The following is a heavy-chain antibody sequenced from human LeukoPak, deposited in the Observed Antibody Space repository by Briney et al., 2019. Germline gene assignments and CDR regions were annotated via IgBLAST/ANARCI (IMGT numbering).Heavy chain of an antibody. CDR1: GFTFSSYW. CDR3: ARYGLGDTFDI. V-gene: IGHV3-7*01. D-gene: IGHD3-10*01. CDR2: IKQDGSET. Sequence: GGSPRLSCAASGFTFSSYWMSWVRQAPGKGLEWVASIKQDGSETRYVDSMKGRFTIFRDNTKTSLYLQMNSLRAEDTAVYYCARYGLGDTFDIWGQGTVVTVSS. J-gene: IGHJ3*02.